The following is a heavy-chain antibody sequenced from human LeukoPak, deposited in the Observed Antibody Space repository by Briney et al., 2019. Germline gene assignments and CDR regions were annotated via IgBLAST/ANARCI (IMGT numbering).Heavy chain of an antibody. CDR3: ATTYYYDSSGYYTFDY. Sequence: GASVKVSCKASGYTYNSYGISWVRQAPGQGLEWMGWISGYNGITSYAQKLQARVTVTTDTSTSTAYMELRSLRSDDTAVYYCATTYYYDSSGYYTFDYWGQGTLVTVSS. CDR2: ISGYNGIT. D-gene: IGHD3-22*01. J-gene: IGHJ4*02. V-gene: IGHV1-18*01. CDR1: GYTYNSYG.